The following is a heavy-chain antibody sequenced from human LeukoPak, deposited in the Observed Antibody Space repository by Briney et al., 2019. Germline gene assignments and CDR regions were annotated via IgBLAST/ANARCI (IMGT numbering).Heavy chain of an antibody. CDR2: SSYKGST. J-gene: IGHJ4*02. V-gene: IGHV4-59*11. Sequence: SETLSLTCTVSGGFINSHFWSWIRQPPGKGLEWIGYSSYKGSTNYNPSLKSRVTLSIDTSKNQFSLKLTSVTAADTAVYYCAGDSSVWLYVDYWGQGTLVTVSS. CDR1: GGFINSHF. D-gene: IGHD6-19*01. CDR3: AGDSSVWLYVDY.